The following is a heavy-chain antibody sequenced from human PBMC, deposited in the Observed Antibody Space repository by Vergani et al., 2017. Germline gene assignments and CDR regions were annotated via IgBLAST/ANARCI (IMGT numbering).Heavy chain of an antibody. CDR3: AGWGGGDYQRGVFDY. Sequence: EVQLLEPGGGLVQPGGSLRLSCAASGFTFSSYAMSWVRQAPGKGLEWVSAISGSGGSTYYADSVKGRFTISRDNSKNKLYLQMNSLRAEDTAVYYCAGWGGGDYQRGVFDYWGQGTLVTVSS. D-gene: IGHD2-21*01. CDR2: ISGSGGST. CDR1: GFTFSSYA. J-gene: IGHJ4*02. V-gene: IGHV3-23*01.